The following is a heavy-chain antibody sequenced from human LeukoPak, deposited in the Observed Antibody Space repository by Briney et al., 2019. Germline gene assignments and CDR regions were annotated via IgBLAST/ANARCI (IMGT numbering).Heavy chain of an antibody. V-gene: IGHV1-2*06. J-gene: IGHJ4*02. CDR1: VYTFTGYY. Sequence: GASVKVSCKASVYTFTGYYMHWVRQAPGQGLEWMGRINPNSGGTNYAQKFQGRVTMTRDTSISTAYMELSRLRSDDTAVYYCARVQYDFWSGYSFDYWGQGTLVTVSS. CDR3: ARVQYDFWSGYSFDY. D-gene: IGHD3-3*01. CDR2: INPNSGGT.